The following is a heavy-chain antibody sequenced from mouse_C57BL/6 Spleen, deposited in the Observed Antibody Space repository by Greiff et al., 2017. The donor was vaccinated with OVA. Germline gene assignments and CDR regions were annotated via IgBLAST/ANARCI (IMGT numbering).Heavy chain of an antibody. J-gene: IGHJ2*01. CDR2: IHPNSGST. Sequence: QVQLKQSGAELVKPGASVELSCKASGYTFTSYWMHWVKQRPGQGLEWIGMIHPNSGSTNYNEKFKSKATLTVDKSSSTAYMQLSSLTSEDAAVYYCARSGGYFDYWGQGTTLTVSS. V-gene: IGHV1-64*01. CDR1: GYTFTSYW. CDR3: ARSGGYFDY.